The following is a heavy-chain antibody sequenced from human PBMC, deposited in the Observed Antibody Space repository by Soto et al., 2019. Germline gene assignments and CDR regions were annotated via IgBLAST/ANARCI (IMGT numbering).Heavy chain of an antibody. CDR1: GGTFSSYA. D-gene: IGHD6-13*01. CDR2: IIPIFGTA. J-gene: IGHJ6*02. V-gene: IGHV1-69*13. CDR3: ARDQLTGSSSWYQDYYYYGMDV. Sequence: SVKVSCKASGGTFSSYAISWVRQAPGQGLEWMGGIIPIFGTANYAQKFQGRVTITADESTSTAYMELSSLRSEDTAVYYCARDQLTGSSSWYQDYYYYGMDVWGQGTTVTVSS.